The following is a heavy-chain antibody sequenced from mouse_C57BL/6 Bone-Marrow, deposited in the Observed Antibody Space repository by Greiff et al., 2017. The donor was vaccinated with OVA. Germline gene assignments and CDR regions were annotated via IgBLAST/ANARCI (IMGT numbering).Heavy chain of an antibody. V-gene: IGHV14-4*01. J-gene: IGHJ2*01. CDR1: GFNIKDDY. CDR2: IDPENGDT. D-gene: IGHD1-1*01. CDR3: TTQATTTVVASRYYFDY. Sequence: VQLQQSGAELVRPGASVKLSCTASGFNIKDDYMHWVKQRPEQGLEWIGWIDPENGDTEYASKFPGKATITADTSSNTAYLQLSSLTSEDTAVDYSTTQATTTVVASRYYFDYWGQGTTLTVSS.